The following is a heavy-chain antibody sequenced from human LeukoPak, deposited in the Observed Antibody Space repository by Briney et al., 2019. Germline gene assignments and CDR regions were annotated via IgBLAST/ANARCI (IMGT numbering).Heavy chain of an antibody. Sequence: GASVKVSCKASGYTFTSYYMHWVRQAPGQGLEWMGIINPSGGSTSYAQKFQGRVTMTRDTSTSTVYMELSSLRSEDTAVYYCARTTGTMLLSFAFDIWGQGTMVTVSS. CDR2: INPSGGST. J-gene: IGHJ3*02. CDR1: GYTFTSYY. D-gene: IGHD1-1*01. CDR3: ARTTGTMLLSFAFDI. V-gene: IGHV1-46*03.